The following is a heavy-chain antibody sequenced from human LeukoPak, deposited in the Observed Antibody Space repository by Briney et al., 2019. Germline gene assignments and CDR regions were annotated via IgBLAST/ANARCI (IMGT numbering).Heavy chain of an antibody. CDR2: ITGSSSTI. CDR1: GFTFSSYS. J-gene: IGHJ4*02. CDR3: TRERCFGDYPDY. V-gene: IGHV3-48*02. D-gene: IGHD4-17*01. Sequence: PGGSLRLSCAASGFTFSSYSMNWVRQAPGKGLEWVSYITGSSSTIYYADSVKGRFTISRDNAKNSLYLQMNSLRDEDTAVYYCTRERCFGDYPDYWGQGTLVTVSS.